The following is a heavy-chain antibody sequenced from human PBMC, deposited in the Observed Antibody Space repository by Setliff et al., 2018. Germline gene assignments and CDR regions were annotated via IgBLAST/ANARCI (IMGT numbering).Heavy chain of an antibody. D-gene: IGHD3-3*01. Sequence: SETLSLTCTVSGGSISSGSHYWSWIRQPAGKGLEWIGHIYTSESTNYNPSLKSRVTISVDTSKNQFSLKLSSVTAADTAVYYCARVPAGEWLPHDWYFDLWGRGTLVTVSS. J-gene: IGHJ2*01. CDR2: IYTSEST. CDR1: GGSISSGSHY. CDR3: ARVPAGEWLPHDWYFDL. V-gene: IGHV4-61*09.